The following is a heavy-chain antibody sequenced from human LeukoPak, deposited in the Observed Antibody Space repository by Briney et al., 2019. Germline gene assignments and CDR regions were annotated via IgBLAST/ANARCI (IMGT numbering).Heavy chain of an antibody. CDR2: INPNSGGT. D-gene: IGHD1-26*01. Sequence: GASVEVSCKASGYTFTGYYMHWVRQAPGQGLEWMGWINPNSGGTNYAQKFQGRVTMTRDTSISTAYMELRSLRSDDTALYYCARDPGGSYSGDYWGQGTLVTVSS. CDR1: GYTFTGYY. CDR3: ARDPGGSYSGDY. V-gene: IGHV1-2*02. J-gene: IGHJ4*02.